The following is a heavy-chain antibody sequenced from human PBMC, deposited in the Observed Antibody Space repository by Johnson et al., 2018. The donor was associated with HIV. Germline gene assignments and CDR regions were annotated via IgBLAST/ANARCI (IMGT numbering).Heavy chain of an antibody. CDR3: ARVHIYFIGGTGFHLEHPFI. J-gene: IGHJ3*02. V-gene: IGHV3-30-3*01. CDR2: ISNDGSIK. CDR1: GFTFSNFA. D-gene: IGHD2-15*01. Sequence: QVQLVESGGGVVQPGRSLRLSCAASGFTFSNFAMHWVRQAPGKGLEWVVVISNDGSIKYNADSVKGRFTISRDNSKNTLYLQMNSLRAEDTAVYYCARVHIYFIGGTGFHLEHPFIWCQGTMVPVSS.